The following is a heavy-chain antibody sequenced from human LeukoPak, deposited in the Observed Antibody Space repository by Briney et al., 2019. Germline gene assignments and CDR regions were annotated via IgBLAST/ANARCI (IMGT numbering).Heavy chain of an antibody. J-gene: IGHJ4*02. CDR1: GGSFSGYY. V-gene: IGHV4-34*01. Sequence: SSETLSLTCAVYGGSFSGYYWSWIRQPPGKGLEWIGEINHSGSTNYNPSLKSRVTISVDTSKNQFSLKLSSVTAADTAVYYCARGGIAAAGGYYFDYWGQGTLVTVSS. D-gene: IGHD6-13*01. CDR3: ARGGIAAAGGYYFDY. CDR2: INHSGST.